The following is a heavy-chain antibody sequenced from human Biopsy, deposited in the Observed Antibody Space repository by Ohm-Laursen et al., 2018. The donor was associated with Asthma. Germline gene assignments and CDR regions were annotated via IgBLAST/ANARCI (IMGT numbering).Heavy chain of an antibody. CDR3: AGDAGMNMGTGRWSFDL. Sequence: SLRLSCAASAFTLNTYTLSWVRQAPGQGLAWLSSISYDGNFEYFADSVKGRFTISRDYSKNTFYLHMLSLRLEDTAVYFCAGDAGMNMGTGRWSFDLWGRGNLVTVTA. V-gene: IGHV3-30*04. J-gene: IGHJ2*01. D-gene: IGHD7-27*01. CDR2: ISYDGNFE. CDR1: AFTLNTYT.